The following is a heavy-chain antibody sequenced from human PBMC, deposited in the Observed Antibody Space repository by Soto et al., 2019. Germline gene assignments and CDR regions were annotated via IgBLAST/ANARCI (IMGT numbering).Heavy chain of an antibody. D-gene: IGHD7-27*01. CDR3: ARGRYCLTGRCFPNWFES. CDR1: GDSISNLDYF. V-gene: IGHV4-30-4*01. J-gene: IGHJ5*01. Sequence: SETLSLTCSVSGDSISNLDYFWAWIRQPPGQALEYIGYIYKSATTYYNPSFESRVSISVDTSKSQFSLNVTSVTAADTAVYFCARGRYCLTGRCFPNWFESWGQGAQVTVSS. CDR2: IYKSATT.